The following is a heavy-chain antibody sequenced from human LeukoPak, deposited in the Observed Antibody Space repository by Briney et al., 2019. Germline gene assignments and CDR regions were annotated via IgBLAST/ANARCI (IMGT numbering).Heavy chain of an antibody. CDR3: ARDCSGGSCFDY. CDR2: IYYSGST. V-gene: IGHV4-59*01. J-gene: IGHJ4*02. Sequence: LETLSLTPTVSRGSIGSYYWSWIRQPPGIGLEWIGYIYYSGSTNYNPSLKSRVTISVDTSKNQFSLKLSSVTAADTAVYYCARDCSGGSCFDYWGQGTLVTDSS. CDR1: RGSIGSYY. D-gene: IGHD2-15*01.